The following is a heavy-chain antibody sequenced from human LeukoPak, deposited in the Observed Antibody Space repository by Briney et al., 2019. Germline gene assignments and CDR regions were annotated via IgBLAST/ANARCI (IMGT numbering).Heavy chain of an antibody. CDR2: VYPGDSDT. D-gene: IGHD4-17*01. J-gene: IGHJ4*02. CDR1: GYTFTTYW. V-gene: IGHV5-51*01. CDR3: ARQRDYGDDIYSRYFDF. Sequence: GESLKISCQASGYTFTTYWIAWVRQLPVKVLEWMGRVYPGDSDTTYSPSFQGQVTISADRSTNTAYLQWASLKASDTAMYYCARQRDYGDDIYSRYFDFWGQGLLVTVSS.